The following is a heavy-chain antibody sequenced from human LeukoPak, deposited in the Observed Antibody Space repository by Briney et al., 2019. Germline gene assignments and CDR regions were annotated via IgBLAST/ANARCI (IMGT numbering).Heavy chain of an antibody. D-gene: IGHD4-17*01. J-gene: IGHJ4*02. Sequence: GGPLRLSCAASGFDISSSAMHWVRQAPGKGLEWVAVISYDGEIKYFADSVKGRFAMSRDNSNNTIFLEMNTLRPDDTGVYFCATPHYGGYYDMFDSWGPGTQVIVSS. V-gene: IGHV3-30*03. CDR2: ISYDGEIK. CDR3: ATPHYGGYYDMFDS. CDR1: GFDISSSA.